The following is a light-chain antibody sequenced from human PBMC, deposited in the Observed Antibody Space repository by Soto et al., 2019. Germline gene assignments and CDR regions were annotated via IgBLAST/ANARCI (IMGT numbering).Light chain of an antibody. CDR3: QQYSGPSPVT. V-gene: IGKV1-5*03. J-gene: IGKJ1*01. Sequence: DIQMTQSPSTLSASVGDSVTITCRASQSISSWLAWYQQKPGTAPKLLIYKASNLESGVPSRFSGSGSGTEFTLIISSLQTDDFATDYCQQYSGPSPVTFGQGTRVEIK. CDR1: QSISSW. CDR2: KAS.